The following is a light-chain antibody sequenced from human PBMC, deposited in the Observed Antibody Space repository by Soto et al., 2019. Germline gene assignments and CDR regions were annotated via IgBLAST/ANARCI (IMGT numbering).Light chain of an antibody. Sequence: DIQMTQSPSTLSASVGDRVTITCRASQSISGWLAWYQQKPGQAPKLLLYDASDLESGVLSRFSGSGSGTEFTLTISSLQPDDFATYYCQQYNSYWTFGQGTKVEIK. CDR1: QSISGW. V-gene: IGKV1-5*01. J-gene: IGKJ1*01. CDR3: QQYNSYWT. CDR2: DAS.